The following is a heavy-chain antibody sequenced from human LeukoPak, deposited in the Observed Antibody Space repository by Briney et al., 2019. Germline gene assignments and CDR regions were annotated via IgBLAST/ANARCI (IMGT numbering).Heavy chain of an antibody. J-gene: IGHJ4*02. CDR1: GFTFSSYA. Sequence: GGSLRLSCAAPGFTFSSYAMSWVRQAPGKGLAWVSAISGSGGSTYYADSVKGRFTISRDNSKNTLYLQMNSLRAEDTAVYYCAKDRSVTTSYFDYWGQGTLVTVSS. CDR3: AKDRSVTTSYFDY. V-gene: IGHV3-23*01. CDR2: ISGSGGST. D-gene: IGHD4-17*01.